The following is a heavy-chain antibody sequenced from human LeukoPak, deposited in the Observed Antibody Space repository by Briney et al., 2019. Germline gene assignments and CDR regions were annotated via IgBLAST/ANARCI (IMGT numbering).Heavy chain of an antibody. V-gene: IGHV4-39*01. J-gene: IGHJ4*02. Sequence: SETLSLTCTVSGGSISSSTYYWGWIRRPPGKGLEWIGSIYYSGSTYYNPSLKSRVAVSVDTSKNQFSLKLSSVTAADTAVYYCVRGSTLRHYQYWGQGTLVTVSS. CDR2: IYYSGST. CDR3: VRGSTLRHYQY. CDR1: GGSISSSTYY. D-gene: IGHD3-16*01.